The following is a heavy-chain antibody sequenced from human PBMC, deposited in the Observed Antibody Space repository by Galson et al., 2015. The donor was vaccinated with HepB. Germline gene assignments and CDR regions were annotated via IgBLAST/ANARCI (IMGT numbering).Heavy chain of an antibody. CDR2: IKPDGSEK. D-gene: IGHD6-19*01. J-gene: IGHJ4*02. V-gene: IGHV3-7*01. CDR3: ARAGSGWYNY. CDR1: GFTFSSYW. Sequence: SLRLSCAASGFTFSSYWMSWVRQAPGKGREWVANIKPDGSEKYYVDSVKGRFTISRDNAKNSLYLQMNSLRAEDTSVYYCARAGSGWYNYWGQGSLVTVSS.